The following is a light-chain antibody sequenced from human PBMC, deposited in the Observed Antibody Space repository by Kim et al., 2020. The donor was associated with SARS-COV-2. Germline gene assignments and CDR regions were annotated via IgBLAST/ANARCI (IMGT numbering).Light chain of an antibody. V-gene: IGLV1-44*01. CDR1: SSDIGRNN. CDR2: SNN. CDR3: AAWDDSLNGRV. Sequence: QSVLTQPPSASGTPAQRVTISCSGSSSDIGRNNVNWYQQLPGTAPKLLIYSNNQRPSGVPDRFSGSKSGTSASLAISGLQSADEADYYCAAWDDSLNGRVFGGGTKVTVL. J-gene: IGLJ3*02.